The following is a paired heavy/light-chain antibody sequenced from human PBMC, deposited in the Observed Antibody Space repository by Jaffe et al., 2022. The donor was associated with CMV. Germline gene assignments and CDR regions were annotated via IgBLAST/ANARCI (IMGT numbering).Light chain of an antibody. CDR3: QQANSLPYT. CDR2: AAS. V-gene: IGKV1-12*01. Sequence: DIQMTQSPSSVSASVGDRVTITCRASQGINTWLAWYQQKPGKAPKFLIYAASTLQSGVPSRFSGSVSGTDFTLTISSLQPEDFATYYCQQANSLPYTFGQGTKLEIK. J-gene: IGKJ2*01. CDR1: QGINTW.
Heavy chain of an antibody. J-gene: IGHJ6*02. V-gene: IGHV3-23*01. D-gene: IGHD3-16*01. CDR2: ISDSGDST. CDR1: GFTFSSYA. CDR3: AKGGTGYYYYGMDV. Sequence: EVQLLESGGGLVQPGGSLRLSCAASGFTFSSYAMNWVRQAPGKGLEWVSVISDSGDSTYYADSVKRRFTVSRDNSKNTLSLQMNSLRADDTAVYYCAKGGTGYYYYGMDVWGQGTTVTVSS.